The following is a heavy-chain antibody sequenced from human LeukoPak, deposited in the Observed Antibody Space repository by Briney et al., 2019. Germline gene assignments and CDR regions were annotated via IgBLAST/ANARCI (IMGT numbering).Heavy chain of an antibody. V-gene: IGHV3-74*01. CDR2: INSDGSIT. J-gene: IGHJ5*02. D-gene: IGHD3-10*01. CDR3: AKEGTPQVSTWYDL. Sequence: GGSLRLSCAASGFTFSSYWMHWVRQAPGKGLMWVSRINSDGSITNYADSVKGRFTISRDNAKNTLYLQMNSLKAEDTAVYYCAKEGTPQVSTWYDLWGQGTQVIVSS. CDR1: GFTFSSYW.